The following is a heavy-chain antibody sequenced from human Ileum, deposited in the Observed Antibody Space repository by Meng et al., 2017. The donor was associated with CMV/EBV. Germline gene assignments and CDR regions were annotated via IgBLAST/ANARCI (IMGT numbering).Heavy chain of an antibody. CDR2: IHSEGSTT. D-gene: IGHD2-15*01. V-gene: IGHV3-74*01. CDR3: TRERVGCGSSACHPDY. Sequence: AGSLRLSCAVSGFSLSSYWMHWVRQAPGKGLVWVSRIHSEGSTTTYADSGKGRFTISRDNAKDTLYLQVNSQSAEDTAVYYCTRERVGCGSSACHPDYWGQGTLVTVSS. CDR1: GFSLSSYW. J-gene: IGHJ4*02.